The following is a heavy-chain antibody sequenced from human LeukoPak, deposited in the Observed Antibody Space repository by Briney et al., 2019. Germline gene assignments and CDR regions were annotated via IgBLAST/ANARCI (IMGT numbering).Heavy chain of an antibody. Sequence: WASVKVSCKASGYTFTSYGISWVRQAPGQGLEWMGRISAYNGNTNYAQKLQGRVTMTTDTSTSTAYMELRSLRSDDTAVYYCARGNRLIAAAGNGIDYWGQGTLVTVSS. D-gene: IGHD6-13*01. CDR3: ARGNRLIAAAGNGIDY. J-gene: IGHJ4*02. CDR2: ISAYNGNT. V-gene: IGHV1-18*01. CDR1: GYTFTSYG.